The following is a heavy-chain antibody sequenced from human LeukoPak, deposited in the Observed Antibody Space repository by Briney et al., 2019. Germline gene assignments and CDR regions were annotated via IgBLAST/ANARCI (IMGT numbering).Heavy chain of an antibody. CDR3: ARIMSGRGRFVFDI. V-gene: IGHV4-59*01. CDR2: IYYSGNT. J-gene: IGHJ3*02. CDR1: GASINTYY. D-gene: IGHD1-26*01. Sequence: KPSETPSLTCTVSGASINTYYWSWIRQPPGKGLEWIGYIYYSGNTNYNPSLKSRVTISVDTSKNQFSLKLSSVTAADTAVYYCARIMSGRGRFVFDIWGQGTMVTVSS.